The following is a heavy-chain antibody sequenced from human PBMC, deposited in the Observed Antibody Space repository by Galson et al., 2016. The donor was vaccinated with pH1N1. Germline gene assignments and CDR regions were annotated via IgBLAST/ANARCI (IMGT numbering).Heavy chain of an antibody. V-gene: IGHV3-21*06. Sequence: SLRLSCAASGFTFSGYSMNWVRQAPGKGLEWVSSISLSGSYIYYADSVKGRFTISRDNAKNSLYLHMSSLTAEDTAVYYCSRDLAAPYYYMDVWGKGTTVTVSS. CDR2: ISLSGSYI. D-gene: IGHD6-13*01. CDR3: SRDLAAPYYYMDV. CDR1: GFTFSGYS. J-gene: IGHJ6*03.